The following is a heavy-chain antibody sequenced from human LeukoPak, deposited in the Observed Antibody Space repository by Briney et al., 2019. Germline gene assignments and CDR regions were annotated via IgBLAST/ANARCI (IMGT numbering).Heavy chain of an antibody. V-gene: IGHV3-66*02. CDR1: EFSVDSNY. D-gene: IGHD3-10*01. CDR3: ARGSGQQPTDY. J-gene: IGHJ4*02. Sequence: GGSLRLSCAASEFSVDSNYMTWVRQAPGKGLEWVSLIYSGGSTYYADSVKGRFTISRDNSKNTLYLQMNSLRAEDTAVYYCARGSGQQPTDYWGQGTLVTVSS. CDR2: IYSGGST.